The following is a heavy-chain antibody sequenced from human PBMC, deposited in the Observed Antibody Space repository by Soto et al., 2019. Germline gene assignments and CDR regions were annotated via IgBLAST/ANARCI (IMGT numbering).Heavy chain of an antibody. CDR1: GLTLNSFA. V-gene: IGHV3-30-3*01. D-gene: IGHD6-19*01. CDR3: ARSITRTVSALRY. CDR2: ISEDGGNK. J-gene: IGHJ4*02. Sequence: QVHLVESGGGVVQAGRSLRLSCTASGLTLNSFAIHWFRQAPGKGLEWVSVISEDGGNKYFAESERGRFLISRENSKNTVYLQMNSLRLEDTAVYFCARSITRTVSALRYWGQGTLVSVSS.